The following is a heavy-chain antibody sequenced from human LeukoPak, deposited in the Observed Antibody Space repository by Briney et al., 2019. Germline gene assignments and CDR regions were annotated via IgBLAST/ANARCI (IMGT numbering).Heavy chain of an antibody. J-gene: IGHJ4*02. D-gene: IGHD3-16*02. CDR3: AREDYVWGSYRYYFDY. Sequence: GRSLRLSCAASGFTFSSYAMHWVRQAPGKGLEWVAVIPYDGSNKYYADSVKGRFTISRDNSKNTLYLQMNSLRAEDTAVYYCAREDYVWGSYRYYFDYWGQGTLVTVSS. CDR1: GFTFSSYA. V-gene: IGHV3-30*04. CDR2: IPYDGSNK.